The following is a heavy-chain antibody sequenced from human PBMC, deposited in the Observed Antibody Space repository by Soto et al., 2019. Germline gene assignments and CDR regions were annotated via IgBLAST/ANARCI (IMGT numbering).Heavy chain of an antibody. CDR2: IYYSGST. V-gene: IGHV4-30-4*01. D-gene: IGHD3-22*01. CDR1: GGSISSGDYY. CDR3: ATVRVDYYDSSGYYLFGY. Sequence: SETLSLTCSVSGGSISSGDYYWSWIRQPPGKGLEWIGYIYYSGSTYYNPSLKSRVTISVDTSKNQFSLKLSSVTAADTGVYYSATVRVDYYDSSGYYLFGYWGQGTPVTVAS. J-gene: IGHJ4*02.